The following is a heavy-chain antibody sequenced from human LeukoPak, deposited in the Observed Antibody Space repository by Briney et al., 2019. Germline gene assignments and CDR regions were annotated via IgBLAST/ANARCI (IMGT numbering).Heavy chain of an antibody. J-gene: IGHJ4*02. CDR2: INHSGST. Sequence: SETLSLTCAVYGGSFSGYYWSWIRQPPGKGLEWIGEINHSGSTNYNPSLKSRVTISVDTSKNQFSLKLSSVTAADTAVYYCARDPPTGGRIAAAGTVDYWGQGTLVTVSS. CDR1: GGSFSGYY. D-gene: IGHD6-13*01. CDR3: ARDPPTGGRIAAAGTVDY. V-gene: IGHV4-34*01.